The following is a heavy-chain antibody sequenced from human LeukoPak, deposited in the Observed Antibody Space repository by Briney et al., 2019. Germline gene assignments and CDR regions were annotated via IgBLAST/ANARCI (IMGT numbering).Heavy chain of an antibody. CDR2: ISTSSSYI. Sequence: GSLILSCAASGFTFGSYNMNWVRQAPGKGLEWVSSISTSSSYIYYADSVKGRFTISRDNAKKSLYLQMNSLRAGDTAVYYCARDGGDYYDSSGYPFHHWGQGTLVTVSS. CDR3: ARDGGDYYDSSGYPFHH. CDR1: GFTFGSYN. J-gene: IGHJ1*01. D-gene: IGHD3-22*01. V-gene: IGHV3-21*01.